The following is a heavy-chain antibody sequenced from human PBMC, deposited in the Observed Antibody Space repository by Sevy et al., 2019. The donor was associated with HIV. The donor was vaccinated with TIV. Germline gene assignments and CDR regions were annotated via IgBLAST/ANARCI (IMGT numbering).Heavy chain of an antibody. CDR3: ANAYSGSYSHSYLYALDV. D-gene: IGHD1-26*01. V-gene: IGHV3-23*01. Sequence: GGSLRLSCAASGFPFSNFAMSWVRQAPGKGLEWVSTLIGGGSRTYYADSVTGRFIISRDNSRNTLYLQMNSLRNEDTAIYFCANAYSGSYSHSYLYALDVWGQGTTVTVSS. CDR2: LIGGGSRT. J-gene: IGHJ6*02. CDR1: GFPFSNFA.